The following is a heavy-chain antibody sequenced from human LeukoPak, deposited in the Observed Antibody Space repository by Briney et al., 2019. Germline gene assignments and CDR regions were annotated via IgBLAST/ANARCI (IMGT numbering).Heavy chain of an antibody. CDR2: IKRDGGST. Sequence: GGSLRLSCAASGFTFSSYAMSWVRQAPGKGLEWVSAIKRDGGSTYYADSVKGRFTISRDNSKNTLYLQMNSLRAEDTAVYYCATLHPIVGATAWGQGNLVTVSS. J-gene: IGHJ4*02. V-gene: IGHV3-23*01. D-gene: IGHD1-26*01. CDR1: GFTFSSYA. CDR3: ATLHPIVGATA.